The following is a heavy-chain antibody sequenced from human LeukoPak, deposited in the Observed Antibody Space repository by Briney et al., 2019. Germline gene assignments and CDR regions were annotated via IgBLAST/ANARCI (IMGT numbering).Heavy chain of an antibody. CDR3: ARAWDYVWGSYPGVPGY. CDR2: ISSSSSYI. J-gene: IGHJ4*02. V-gene: IGHV3-21*01. D-gene: IGHD3-16*02. CDR1: GFTFSSYS. Sequence: GGSLRLSCAASGFTFSSYSMNWVRQAPGKGLEWVSSISSSSSYIYYADSVKGRFTISRDNAKNSLSLQMNSLRAEDTAVYYCARAWDYVWGSYPGVPGYRGQGTLVTVSS.